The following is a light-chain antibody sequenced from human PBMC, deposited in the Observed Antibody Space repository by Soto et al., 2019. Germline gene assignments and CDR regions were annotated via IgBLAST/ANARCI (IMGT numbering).Light chain of an antibody. CDR3: QQYGSSLFT. V-gene: IGKV3-20*01. J-gene: IGKJ3*01. Sequence: DIVLTQSPGTLSLSPGERATLSCRASQSVSSSYLAWYQQTPGQAPRLLLYGASSRATGIPDRFSGSGSGTDFTLTISRLEPEDFAVYYCQQYGSSLFTFDPGTKVDIK. CDR2: GAS. CDR1: QSVSSSY.